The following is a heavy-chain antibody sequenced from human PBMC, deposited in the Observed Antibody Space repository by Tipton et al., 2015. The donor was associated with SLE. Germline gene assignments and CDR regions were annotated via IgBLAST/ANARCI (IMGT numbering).Heavy chain of an antibody. J-gene: IGHJ4*02. V-gene: IGHV1-46*01. CDR1: GYTFITHY. D-gene: IGHD5-12*01. CDR3: ARQEVNILPRPFDS. Sequence: QVQLVQSGAEVKKPGASVKVSCKASGYTFITHYVHWVRQAPGQGLEWMAIINPSDGSTTYAQRFQGRVTMTRDTSTSTVYMELSSLRSEDTAVYYCARQEVNILPRPFDSWGQGTMVTVSS. CDR2: INPSDGST.